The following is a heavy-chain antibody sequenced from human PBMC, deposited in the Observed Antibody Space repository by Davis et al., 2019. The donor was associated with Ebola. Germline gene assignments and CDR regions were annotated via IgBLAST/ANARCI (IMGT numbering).Heavy chain of an antibody. D-gene: IGHD3-3*01. CDR2: VSYSQRET. CDR1: GFTFSSYE. V-gene: IGHV3-30*04. J-gene: IGHJ4*02. CDR3: ARAVFHEVLDY. Sequence: PGGPLRLSCAASGFTFSSYEINWVRQAPGKGLEWVAVVSYSQRETFYADSVKGRFTISRDNSENTLYLQMNSLTADDTAVYYCARAVFHEVLDYWGQGTPVTVSS.